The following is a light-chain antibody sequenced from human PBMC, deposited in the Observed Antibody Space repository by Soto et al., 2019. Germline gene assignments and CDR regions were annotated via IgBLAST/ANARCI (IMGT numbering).Light chain of an antibody. CDR2: SDD. V-gene: IGLV1-44*01. CDR3: STWDDALNGVV. J-gene: IGLJ2*01. CDR1: SSNIGSNT. Sequence: HSVLTQSPSASGTPGQTVTISCSGSSSNIGSNTMNWYQQFPGTAPKLFIYSDDQRPSGVPDRFSGSRSGTSASLTISGLQSEDEADYFCSTWDDALNGVVFGGGTKLTVL.